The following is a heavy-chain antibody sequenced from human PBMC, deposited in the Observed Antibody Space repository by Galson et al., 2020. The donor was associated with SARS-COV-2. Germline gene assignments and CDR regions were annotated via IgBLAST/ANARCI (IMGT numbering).Heavy chain of an antibody. CDR2: ISSSGSAI. Sequence: GESLKISCAASGFTFSDYWMSWIRQAPGKGLEWVSYISSSGSAIYYADSVKGRFTISRDNARNSLYLQMNGLRAEDTAVYYCARAEELDYWGQGTVVTVST. CDR3: ARAEELDY. V-gene: IGHV3-11*01. CDR1: GFTFSDYW. J-gene: IGHJ4*02.